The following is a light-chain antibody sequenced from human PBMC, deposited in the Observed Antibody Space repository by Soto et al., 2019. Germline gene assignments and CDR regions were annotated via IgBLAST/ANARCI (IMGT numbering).Light chain of an antibody. CDR2: EVT. V-gene: IGLV2-8*01. CDR3: SSFAGGSNPVL. Sequence: QSVLTQPPSASGSLGQSVTISCTGTSSDVGGYNYVSWHQQHPGKAPKLMIYEVTKRPSGVPDHFSGSKSGNTASLTVSGLQEEDEDDDYCSSFAGGSNPVLFGGGTKVTVL. CDR1: SSDVGGYNY. J-gene: IGLJ2*01.